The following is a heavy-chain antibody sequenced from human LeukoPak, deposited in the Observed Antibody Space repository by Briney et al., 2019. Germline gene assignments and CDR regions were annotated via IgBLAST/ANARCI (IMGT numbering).Heavy chain of an antibody. J-gene: IGHJ3*02. D-gene: IGHD2-2*01. CDR2: IYSGGST. CDR3: ARERGDIVVVPAAPPGAFDI. CDR1: GFTVSSNY. V-gene: IGHV3-53*01. Sequence: GGSLRLSCAASGFTVSSNYMSWVRQAPGKGLEWVSVIYSGGSTYYADSVKGRFTISRDNAKNSLYLQMNSLRAEDTAVYYCARERGDIVVVPAAPPGAFDIWGQGTMVTVSS.